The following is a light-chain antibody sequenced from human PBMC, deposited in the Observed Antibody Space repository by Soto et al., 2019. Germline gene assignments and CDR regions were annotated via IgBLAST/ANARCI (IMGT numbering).Light chain of an antibody. CDR2: DVS. CDR3: NSYTTSSTLV. Sequence: QSGLTQPASVSGSPGQSITISCTGTSSDVGTYKYVSWYQQHPGKAPKLMIYDVSNRPSGVSNRFSGSKSGNTASLTISGLQAEDEADYYCNSYTTSSTLVFGTGTKDTVL. V-gene: IGLV2-14*03. J-gene: IGLJ1*01. CDR1: SSDVGTYKY.